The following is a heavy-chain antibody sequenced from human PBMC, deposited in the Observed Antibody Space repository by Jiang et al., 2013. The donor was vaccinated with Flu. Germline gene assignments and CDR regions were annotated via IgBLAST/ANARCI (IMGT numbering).Heavy chain of an antibody. CDR3: ARIKKREGHPHVWGRGFDY. J-gene: IGHJ4*02. CDR1: GFSLSSTGVC. D-gene: IGHD3-16*01. Sequence: KPTQTLTLTCTVSGFSLSSTGVCVGWIRQPPGKALEWLALIDWDNDKYYNMSLKTRLTISKDTSKNQVVLTMTNMEPLDTATYYCARIKKREGHPHVWGRGFDYWGQGTPVSVSS. V-gene: IGHV2-70*01. CDR2: IDWDNDK.